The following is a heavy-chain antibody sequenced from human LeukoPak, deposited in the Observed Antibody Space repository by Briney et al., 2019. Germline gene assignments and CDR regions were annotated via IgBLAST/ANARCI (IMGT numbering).Heavy chain of an antibody. CDR2: ISSSSSYI. CDR1: GFTFSSYS. V-gene: IGHV3-21*01. CDR3: AKDSAKTKYNWNDFDY. J-gene: IGHJ4*02. Sequence: GGSLRLSCAASGFTFSSYSMNWVRQAPGKGLEWVSSISSSSSYIYYADSVKGRFTISRDNSKNTLYLQMNSLRAEDTAVYYCAKDSAKTKYNWNDFDYWGQGTLVTVSS. D-gene: IGHD1-1*01.